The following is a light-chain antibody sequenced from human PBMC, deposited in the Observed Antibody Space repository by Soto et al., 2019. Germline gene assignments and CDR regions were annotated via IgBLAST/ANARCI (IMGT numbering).Light chain of an antibody. CDR1: QSVGSN. Sequence: EIEMTQSPATLSVSPGERATLSCRASQSVGSNLAWYQQKPGQAPRLLIYGASTRATGIPARFSGSGSGTEFTLTISSLQSEDFAVYYCQQYNDWPPFTFGPGTQVDIK. CDR3: QQYNDWPPFT. V-gene: IGKV3-15*01. J-gene: IGKJ3*01. CDR2: GAS.